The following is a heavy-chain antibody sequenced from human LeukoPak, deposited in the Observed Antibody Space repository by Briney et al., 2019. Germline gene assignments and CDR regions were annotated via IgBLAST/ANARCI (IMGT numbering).Heavy chain of an antibody. V-gene: IGHV3-7*05. CDR1: GFTLRTYG. CDR3: ARDDMGYCSGGSCYSDDYYYGMDV. D-gene: IGHD2-15*01. Sequence: GGSLRLSCAASGFTLRTYGMHWVRQAPGKGLEWVANIKQDGSEKYYVDSVKGRFTISRDNAKNSLYLQMNSLRAEDTAVYYCARDDMGYCSGGSCYSDDYYYGMDVWGQGTTVTVSS. J-gene: IGHJ6*02. CDR2: IKQDGSEK.